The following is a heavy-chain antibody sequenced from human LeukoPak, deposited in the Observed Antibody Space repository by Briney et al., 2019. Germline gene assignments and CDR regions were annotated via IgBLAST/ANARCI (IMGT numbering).Heavy chain of an antibody. CDR3: ARDPNDYGDDY. V-gene: IGHV4-34*01. CDR2: INHSGST. J-gene: IGHJ4*02. Sequence: SETLSLTCAVYGGSFSGYYWSWIRQPPGKGLEWVGEINHSGSTNYNPSLKSRVTISVDTSKNQFSLKLSSVTAADTAVYYCARDPNDYGDDYWGQGTLVTVSS. D-gene: IGHD4-17*01. CDR1: GGSFSGYY.